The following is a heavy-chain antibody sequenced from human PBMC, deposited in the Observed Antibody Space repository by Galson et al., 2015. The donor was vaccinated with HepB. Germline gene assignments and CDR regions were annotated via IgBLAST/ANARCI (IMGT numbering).Heavy chain of an antibody. J-gene: IGHJ4*02. D-gene: IGHD6-6*01. Sequence: SVKVSCKVSGSTLTELSMHWVRQAPGKGLEWMGGFDPEDGETIYAQKFQGRVTMTEDTSTDTAYMELSSLRSEDTAVYYCATTARYSSSSGLDYWGQGTLVTVSS. V-gene: IGHV1-24*01. CDR1: GSTLTELS. CDR2: FDPEDGET. CDR3: ATTARYSSSSGLDY.